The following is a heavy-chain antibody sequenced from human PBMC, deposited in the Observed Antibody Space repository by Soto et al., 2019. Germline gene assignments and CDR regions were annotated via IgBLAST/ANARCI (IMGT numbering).Heavy chain of an antibody. D-gene: IGHD5-18*01. CDR2: ISGNGYTT. J-gene: IGHJ3*02. Sequence: EVQVLESGGDLVQPGGSLRLTCAVSGFTFTTSSINWVRQAPGKGLEWVSSISGNGYTTYYADSVTGRFTISSANSKSTVFLQMNSLRVAETALYYCSRCVEHSTADAFYTSGQGTMVTVAS. CDR3: SRCVEHSTADAFYT. CDR1: GFTFTTSS. V-gene: IGHV3-23*01.